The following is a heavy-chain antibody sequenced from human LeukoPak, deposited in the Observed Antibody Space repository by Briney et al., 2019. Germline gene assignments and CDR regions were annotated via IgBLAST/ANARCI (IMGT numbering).Heavy chain of an antibody. D-gene: IGHD6-13*01. CDR1: GVNFSSYA. J-gene: IGHJ6*04. CDR3: AVTKYSSSWYDYYYYYGMDV. V-gene: IGHV1-69*13. CDR2: ILPIFGTA. Sequence: SSLKVHCKASGVNFSSYAISRVRQAPGQGLELMEGILPIFGTANYAQKFQGRVTITADESTSTAYMELSSLRSEDTAVYYCAVTKYSSSWYDYYYYYGMDVWGKGTTVTVSS.